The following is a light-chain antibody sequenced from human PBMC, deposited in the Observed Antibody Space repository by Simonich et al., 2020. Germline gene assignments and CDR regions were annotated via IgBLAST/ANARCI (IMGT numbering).Light chain of an antibody. CDR1: QSLLHSNGYNY. V-gene: IGKV2-28*01. Sequence: DIVMTQSPLSLPVTPGEPASISCRSSQSLLHSNGYNYLDWYLQKPGQSPQLLIYLGSNRASGVPDRFSGSGSGTDFTLKISRVEAEDVGVYYCQQYYSTPPTFGGGTKVEIK. CDR3: QQYYSTPPT. J-gene: IGKJ4*01. CDR2: LGS.